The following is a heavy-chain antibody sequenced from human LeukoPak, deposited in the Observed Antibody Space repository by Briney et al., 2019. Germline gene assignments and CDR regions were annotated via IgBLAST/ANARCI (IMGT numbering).Heavy chain of an antibody. Sequence: PGGSLRLSCAAAGFTFSSYAMSWVRQAPGKGLEWVAVISSGSSAIFSADALNGRFTISRDDAKNLLYLDMNSLRAEDTAVYYCARGHTAVTRHFDFWGQGTLVTVSS. CDR2: ISSGSSAI. CDR1: GFTFSSYA. V-gene: IGHV3-21*01. CDR3: ARGHTAVTRHFDF. J-gene: IGHJ4*02. D-gene: IGHD4-17*01.